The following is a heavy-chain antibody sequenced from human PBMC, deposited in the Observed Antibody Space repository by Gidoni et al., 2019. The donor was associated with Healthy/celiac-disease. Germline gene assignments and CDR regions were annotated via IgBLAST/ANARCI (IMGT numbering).Heavy chain of an antibody. J-gene: IGHJ4*02. CDR2: IFSNYEK. D-gene: IGHD3-9*01. CDR1: GFSLSNARMG. Sequence: QVTLKESGPVLVKPTETLTLTCTVSGFSLSNARMGVSWIRQTPGKALEWLAHIFSNYEKSYSTSLKSRLTISKDTSKSQVVLTMTNMDPVDTATYYCALNTWGLRYFDWLHEDYWGQGTLVTVSS. CDR3: ALNTWGLRYFDWLHEDY. V-gene: IGHV2-26*01.